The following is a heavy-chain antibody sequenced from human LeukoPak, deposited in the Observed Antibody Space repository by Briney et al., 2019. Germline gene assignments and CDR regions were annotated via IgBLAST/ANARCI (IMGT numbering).Heavy chain of an antibody. V-gene: IGHV1-2*02. CDR1: GYTFTGYY. CDR2: INPNSGGT. J-gene: IGHJ6*03. CDR3: ARARRDGSGSKPLYYCMDV. D-gene: IGHD3-10*01. Sequence: ASVKVSCKASGYTFTGYYMHWVRQAPGQGLEWMGWINPNSGGTNYAQKFQGRVTMTRDTSISTAYMELSRLRSDDTAVYYCARARRDGSGSKPLYYCMDVWGKGTTVTVSS.